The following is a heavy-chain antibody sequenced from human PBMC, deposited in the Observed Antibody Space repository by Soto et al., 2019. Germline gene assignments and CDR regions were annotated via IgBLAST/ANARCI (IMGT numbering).Heavy chain of an antibody. V-gene: IGHV3-48*01. CDR3: ARSTTVTTSDYYYYNYMDV. D-gene: IGHD4-17*01. Sequence: GGSLRLSCAASGFTFSSYSMNWVRQAPGKGLEWVSYISSSSSNIYYADSVRGRITISRDNVKNSLYLQMISLRAEDTAVYYCARSTTVTTSDYYYYNYMDVWGKGTTVTVSS. CDR1: GFTFSSYS. J-gene: IGHJ6*03. CDR2: ISSSSSNI.